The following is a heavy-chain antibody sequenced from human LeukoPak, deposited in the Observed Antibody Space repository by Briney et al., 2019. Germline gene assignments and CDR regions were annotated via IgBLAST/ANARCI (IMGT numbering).Heavy chain of an antibody. V-gene: IGHV1-8*01. CDR3: ATDSLSIVGAVFDY. CDR1: GYSFTNYD. CDR2: MSPNSGKT. D-gene: IGHD1-26*01. J-gene: IGHJ4*02. Sequence: ASVKVSCKTSGYSFTNYDINWVRQATGQGLELMGWMSPNSGKTGYAQKFQGRVTMTKNTSMSTAYMELSSLRSEDTAVYYCATDSLSIVGAVFDYWGQGTLVTVSS.